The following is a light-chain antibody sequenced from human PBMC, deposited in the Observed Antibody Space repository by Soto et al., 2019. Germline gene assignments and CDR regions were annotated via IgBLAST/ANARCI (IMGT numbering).Light chain of an antibody. CDR2: DAS. CDR3: QQRSNWPT. CDR1: QSVSSY. J-gene: IGKJ4*01. Sequence: EIVLTQSPATLSLSPGERATLSCRASQSVSSYLAWYQHKPGQAPRLLIYDASNRASGIPARFRGSGSGTDFTLTISSLEPEAFAVYYCQQRSNWPTFGGGTKVEI. V-gene: IGKV3-11*01.